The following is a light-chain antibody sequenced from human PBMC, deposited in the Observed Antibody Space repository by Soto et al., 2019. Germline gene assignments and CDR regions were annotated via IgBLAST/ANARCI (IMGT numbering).Light chain of an antibody. CDR1: QSVSSIY. J-gene: IGKJ3*01. V-gene: IGKV3-20*01. Sequence: EIVLTQSPGTLSLSPGERATLSCRASQSVSSIYLAWYQQKPGQAPRLLISGTSSRATGIPDRFSGSGSGTDFTLTISRLEPEDFAVYYCHQFGSSPLFTFGPGTKVDVK. CDR2: GTS. CDR3: HQFGSSPLFT.